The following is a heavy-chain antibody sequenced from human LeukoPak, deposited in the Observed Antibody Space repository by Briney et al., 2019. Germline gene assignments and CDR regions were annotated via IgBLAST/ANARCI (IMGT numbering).Heavy chain of an antibody. J-gene: IGHJ4*02. CDR2: IYYSGST. Sequence: SETLSLTCTVSGGSISSSSYYWGWIRQPPGKGLEWIGSIYYSGSTYYNPSLKSRVTISVDTSKNQFPLKLSSVTAADTAVYYCARSVADEPLFDYWGQGTLVTVSS. D-gene: IGHD6-19*01. CDR1: GGSISSSSYY. CDR3: ARSVADEPLFDY. V-gene: IGHV4-39*01.